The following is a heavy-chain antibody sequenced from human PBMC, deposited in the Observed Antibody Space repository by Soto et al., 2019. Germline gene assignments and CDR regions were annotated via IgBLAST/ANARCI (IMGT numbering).Heavy chain of an antibody. Sequence: QVQLVESGGGVVQPGRSLRLSCEASGFTFSDYGMHWVRQAPGKGLEWVAVVPYDGSKNYYADSVKGRFTISRDNSKNTLYLQMNSLRAEDTAIYYCAKDLSVIATVNYFDYWGQGTLVTVSS. CDR1: GFTFSDYG. V-gene: IGHV3-30*18. D-gene: IGHD4-17*01. CDR2: VPYDGSKN. J-gene: IGHJ4*02. CDR3: AKDLSVIATVNYFDY.